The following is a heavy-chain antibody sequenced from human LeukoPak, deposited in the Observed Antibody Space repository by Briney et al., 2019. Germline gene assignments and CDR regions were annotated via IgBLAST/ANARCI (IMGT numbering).Heavy chain of an antibody. CDR2: IYHSGST. J-gene: IGHJ5*02. CDR3: ARQMRYFEWSLFGGHFDP. V-gene: IGHV4-38-2*02. Sequence: PSETLSLTCTVSGYSISSGYHWGWIRQPPGKGLEWIGSIYHSGSTYYNPSLKSRVTISVDTSKNQFSLMLSSVTAADTAVYYCARQMRYFEWSLFGGHFDPWGQGTLVTVSS. D-gene: IGHD3-9*01. CDR1: GYSISSGYH.